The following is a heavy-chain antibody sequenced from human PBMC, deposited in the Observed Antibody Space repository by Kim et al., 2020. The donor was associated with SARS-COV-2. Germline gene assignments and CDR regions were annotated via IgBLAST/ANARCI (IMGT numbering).Heavy chain of an antibody. V-gene: IGHV5-51*01. D-gene: IGHD3-22*01. J-gene: IGHJ5*02. Sequence: GESLKISCKGSGYSFTRYWIAWVRQMPGKGLEWMGIIYPGDSDTRYSPSFQGQVTISADKSISTAYLQWSSLKASDTAMYYCARIHYYDSSGTRWFDPWGQGTLVTVSS. CDR1: GYSFTRYW. CDR2: IYPGDSDT. CDR3: ARIHYYDSSGTRWFDP.